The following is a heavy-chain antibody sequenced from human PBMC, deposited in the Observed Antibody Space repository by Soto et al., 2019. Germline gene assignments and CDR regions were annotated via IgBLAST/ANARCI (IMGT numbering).Heavy chain of an antibody. CDR1: GGSTSSYF. CDR3: ARGAATSSHAFDI. CDR2: IYYTGNT. J-gene: IGHJ3*02. D-gene: IGHD6-13*01. V-gene: IGHV4-59*01. Sequence: LSFTCTVSGGSTSSYFWSWIRQPQGRGLEWIGYIYYTGNTNYNPSLKSRVTISVDTFNSQFSLRLSSVTAADTAVYYCARGAATSSHAFDIWGQGTMVTASS.